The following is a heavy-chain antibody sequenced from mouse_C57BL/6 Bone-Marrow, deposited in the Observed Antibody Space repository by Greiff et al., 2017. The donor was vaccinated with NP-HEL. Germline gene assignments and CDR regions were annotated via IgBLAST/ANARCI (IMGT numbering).Heavy chain of an antibody. CDR2: IYPGGGDT. J-gene: IGHJ1*03. Sequence: QVQLQQSGPELVKPGASVKISCKATGYAFSSSWMKWVKQRPGQGLEWIGRIYPGGGDTNYNGKFKGKATLTADKSSSTAYMQLSSLTSEDSAVYFCARSRYGSYGYFDVWGTGTTVTVSA. CDR1: GYAFSSSW. V-gene: IGHV1-82*01. D-gene: IGHD2-10*02. CDR3: ARSRYGSYGYFDV.